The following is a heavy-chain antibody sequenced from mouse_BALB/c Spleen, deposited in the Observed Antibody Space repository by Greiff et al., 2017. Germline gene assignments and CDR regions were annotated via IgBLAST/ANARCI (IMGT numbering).Heavy chain of an antibody. V-gene: IGHV2-4-1*01. J-gene: IGHJ3*01. CDR3: AREGDGNYVAWFAY. CDR2: IWSGGST. D-gene: IGHD2-1*01. Sequence: QVQLQQSGPGLVQPSQSLSITCTVSGFSLTSYGVHWVRQSPGKGLEWLGVIWSGGSTDYNAAFISRLSISKDNSKSQVFFKMNSLQADDTAIYYWAREGDGNYVAWFAYWGQGTLVTVSA. CDR1: GFSLTSYG.